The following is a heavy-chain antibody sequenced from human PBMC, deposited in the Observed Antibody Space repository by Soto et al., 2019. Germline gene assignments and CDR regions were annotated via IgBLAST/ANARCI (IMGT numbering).Heavy chain of an antibody. CDR2: IIPIFDAT. D-gene: IGHD3-10*01. Sequence: QVQMVQSGAEVKKPGSSARVSCKVSGGTFSRHSISWVRQAPGQGLEWMGGIIPIFDATQYAQKFQGRLTITADESTTTFHMDLSGLRPEDTAIYYCARDLTSGRGSWGQGTLVNVS. CDR3: ARDLTSGRGS. CDR1: GGTFSRHS. V-gene: IGHV1-69*01. J-gene: IGHJ4*02.